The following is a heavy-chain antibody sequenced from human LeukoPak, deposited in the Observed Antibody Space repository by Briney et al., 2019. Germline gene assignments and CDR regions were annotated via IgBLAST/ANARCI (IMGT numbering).Heavy chain of an antibody. D-gene: IGHD3-10*01. V-gene: IGHV3-30*18. CDR1: GFTFYNAW. J-gene: IGHJ4*02. CDR2: ISYDGSNK. Sequence: GGSLRLSCVVSGFTFYNAWMSWVRQAPGKGLEWVAVISYDGSNKYYVDSVKGRFTISRDNSKNTLYLQMNSLRAEDTAVYYCAKDYYGSGRYGYFDYWGQGTLVTVSA. CDR3: AKDYYGSGRYGYFDY.